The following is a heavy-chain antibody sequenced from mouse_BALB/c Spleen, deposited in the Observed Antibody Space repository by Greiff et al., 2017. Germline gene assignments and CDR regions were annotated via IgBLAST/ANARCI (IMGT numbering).Heavy chain of an antibody. CDR2: ISTYYGDA. D-gene: IGHD2-4*01. J-gene: IGHJ4*01. CDR3: ARVYYDYDDYAMDY. CDR1: GYTFTDYA. Sequence: VQLQQSGAELVRPGVSVKISCKGSGYTFTDYAMHWVKQSHAKSLEWIGVISTYYGDASYNQKFKGKATMTVDKSSSTAYMELARLTSEDSAIYYCARVYYDYDDYAMDYWGQGTSVTVSS. V-gene: IGHV1S137*01.